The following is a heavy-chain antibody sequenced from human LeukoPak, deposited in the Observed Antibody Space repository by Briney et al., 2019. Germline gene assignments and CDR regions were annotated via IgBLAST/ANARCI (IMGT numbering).Heavy chain of an antibody. J-gene: IGHJ3*02. Sequence: GESLKISCNGSGYXFTNYWICWVRQMPGKGLEWMGIIYPGDSATRYSPSFQGQVTISADKSIDTAYLQWSSLKASDTAIYYCARQGGQWLVQGAFDIWGQGTMVTVSS. CDR2: IYPGDSAT. CDR1: GYXFTNYW. D-gene: IGHD6-19*01. CDR3: ARQGGQWLVQGAFDI. V-gene: IGHV5-51*01.